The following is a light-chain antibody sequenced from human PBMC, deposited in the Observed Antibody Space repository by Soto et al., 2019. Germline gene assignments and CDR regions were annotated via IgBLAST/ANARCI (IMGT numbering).Light chain of an antibody. CDR3: QQYGSSPTT. CDR1: QSVSSSY. V-gene: IGKV3-20*01. CDR2: GAS. Sequence: EIVLTQSPGTLSLSPVERATLSCMASQSVSSSYLAWYQQRPGQAPRLLIYGASSRATDIPDRFSGSGSGTDFTLTISRLEPVDSAVYYCQQYGSSPTTFGQGTKVDNK. J-gene: IGKJ1*01.